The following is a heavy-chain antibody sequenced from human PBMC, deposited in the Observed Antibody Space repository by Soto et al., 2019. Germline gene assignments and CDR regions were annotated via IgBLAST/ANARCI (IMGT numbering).Heavy chain of an antibody. Sequence: SETLSLTCAVYGGSFSGYYWSCIRQPPGKGLEWIGEINHSGSTNYNPSLKSRVTISVDTSKNQFSLKLSSVTAADTAVYYCGRGRGEFDAWGQGTPVTVSS. CDR2: INHSGST. CDR3: GRGRGEFDA. D-gene: IGHD2-21*01. CDR1: GGSFSGYY. J-gene: IGHJ5*02. V-gene: IGHV4-34*01.